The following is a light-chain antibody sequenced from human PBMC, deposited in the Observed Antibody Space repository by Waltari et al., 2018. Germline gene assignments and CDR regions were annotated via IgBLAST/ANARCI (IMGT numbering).Light chain of an antibody. Sequence: QSALTQPASVSGSPGQSITISCTGTTSDVGGYDYVSWYQHHPGTAPKLMIYDVSTRPSVVSNRFSGSKSVNTASLTISGLQAEDEADYYCISYTSSSLVVFGGGTKLTVL. CDR2: DVS. CDR1: TSDVGGYDY. CDR3: ISYTSSSLVV. V-gene: IGLV2-14*03. J-gene: IGLJ2*01.